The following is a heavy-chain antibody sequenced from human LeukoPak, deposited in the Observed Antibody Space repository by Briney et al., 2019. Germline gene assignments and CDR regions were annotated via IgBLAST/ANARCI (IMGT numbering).Heavy chain of an antibody. CDR3: ARGGGDRDGYNVFDY. Sequence: SETLSLTCTVSGGSISSYYWSWIRQPPGKGLEWIGYIYYSGSTNYNPSLKSRVTISVDTPKNQFSLKLSSVTAADTAVYYCARGGGDRDGYNVFDYWGQGTLVTVSS. J-gene: IGHJ4*02. V-gene: IGHV4-59*12. CDR1: GGSISSYY. D-gene: IGHD5-24*01. CDR2: IYYSGST.